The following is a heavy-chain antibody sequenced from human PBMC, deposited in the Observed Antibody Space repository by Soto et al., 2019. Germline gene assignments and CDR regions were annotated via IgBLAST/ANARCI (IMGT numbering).Heavy chain of an antibody. D-gene: IGHD6-13*01. J-gene: IGHJ4*02. Sequence: SETLSLTCTVSGGSISSGGYYWSWIRQHPGKGLEWIGYIYYSGSTNYNPSLKSRVTISVDTSKNQFSLKLSSVTAADTAVYYCARGWGSWYSFDYWGQGTLVTSPQ. V-gene: IGHV4-31*03. CDR3: ARGWGSWYSFDY. CDR2: IYYSGST. CDR1: GGSISSGGYY.